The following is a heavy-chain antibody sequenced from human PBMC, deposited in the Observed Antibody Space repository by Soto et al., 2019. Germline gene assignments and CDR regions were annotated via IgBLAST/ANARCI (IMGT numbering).Heavy chain of an antibody. V-gene: IGHV4-39*01. CDR2: IYFSGST. D-gene: IGHD6-19*01. CDR3: VSQRGGWYYAFDI. Sequence: PSETLSLTCTVSGGSITSSSYYWGWIRQPPGKGLEWIGSIYFSGSTYYNPSLKSRVTISVDTSKNQFSLKLSSVTAADTAVYYCVSQRGGWYYAFDIWGQGTMVTVS. J-gene: IGHJ3*02. CDR1: GGSITSSSYY.